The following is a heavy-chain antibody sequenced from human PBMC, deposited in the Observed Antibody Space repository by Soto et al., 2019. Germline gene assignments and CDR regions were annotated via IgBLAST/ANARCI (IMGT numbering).Heavy chain of an antibody. CDR3: AKGPHSASGYYYMDV. CDR2: IIPILGIA. V-gene: IGHV1-69*02. J-gene: IGHJ6*03. CDR1: GGTFSSYT. Sequence: ASVKVSCKASGGTFSSYTISWVRQAPGQGLEWMGRIIPILGIANYAQKFQGRVTITADKSTSTAYMELSSLTAGDTAVYYCAKGPHSASGYYYMDVWGKGTTVTVSS. D-gene: IGHD3-10*01.